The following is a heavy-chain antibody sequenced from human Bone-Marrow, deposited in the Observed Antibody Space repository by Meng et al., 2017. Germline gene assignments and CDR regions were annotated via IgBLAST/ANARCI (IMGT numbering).Heavy chain of an antibody. V-gene: IGHV3-15*01. CDR3: TTDMVGDFDY. J-gene: IGHJ4*02. Sequence: GESLKISCVASGFSFTDAWMSWVRQAPEKGLEWVGRIKSNSDGGTTDYAAPVKGRFTISRDDSKNTLYLQMNSLKTEDTAVYYCTTDMVGDFDYWGQGPLVTVSS. CDR1: GFSFTDAW. CDR2: IKSNSDGGTT. D-gene: IGHD3-10*01.